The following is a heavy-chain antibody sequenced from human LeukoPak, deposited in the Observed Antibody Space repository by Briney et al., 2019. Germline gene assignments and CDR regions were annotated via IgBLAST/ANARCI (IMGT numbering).Heavy chain of an antibody. CDR2: INPNSGGT. V-gene: IGHV1-2*02. CDR1: GYTFTGYY. J-gene: IGHJ4*02. Sequence: ASVKVSCKASGYTFTGYYMHWVRQAPGQGLEWMGWINPNSGGTNYAQKFQGRVTMTRDTSISTAYMELSRLRSDDTAVYYCARARGYGSSWYVFNYWGQGTLVTVSS. CDR3: ARARGYGSSWYVFNY. D-gene: IGHD6-13*01.